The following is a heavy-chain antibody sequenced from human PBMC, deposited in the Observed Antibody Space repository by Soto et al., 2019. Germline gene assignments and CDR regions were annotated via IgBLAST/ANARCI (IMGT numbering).Heavy chain of an antibody. J-gene: IGHJ4*02. CDR2: VNPSGGHT. CDR3: ASGGHVVVVTAALDY. Sequence: QVQLVQSGAEVKKPGASVKVSCKASGDTFTDYYIHWVRQAPGQGLEWMGTVNPSGGHTTYAQHFLGRTTMTRDTSNSTLYMELTSLTSEDTAVYYCASGGHVVVVTAALDYWGQGTLVTVSS. V-gene: IGHV1-46*01. CDR1: GDTFTDYY. D-gene: IGHD2-21*02.